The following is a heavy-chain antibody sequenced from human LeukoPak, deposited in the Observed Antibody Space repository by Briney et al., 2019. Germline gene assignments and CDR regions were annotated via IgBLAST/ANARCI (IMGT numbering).Heavy chain of an antibody. CDR1: GGTFSSYA. D-gene: IGHD1-26*01. CDR2: IIPIFGTA. Sequence: GASVKVSCKASGGTFSSYAISWVRQAPGQGLEWMGGIIPIFGTANYAQKFQGRVTITADESTSTAYMGLSSLRSEDTAVYYCARDRRGSYSPAFDIWGQGTMVTVSS. CDR3: ARDRRGSYSPAFDI. V-gene: IGHV1-69*13. J-gene: IGHJ3*02.